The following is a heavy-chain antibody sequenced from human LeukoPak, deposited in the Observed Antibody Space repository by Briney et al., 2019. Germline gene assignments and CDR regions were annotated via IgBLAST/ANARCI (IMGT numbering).Heavy chain of an antibody. J-gene: IGHJ3*02. CDR1: GFTFDDYA. CDR3: AKDSLRFLEWTYDAFDI. D-gene: IGHD3-3*01. V-gene: IGHV3-9*01. Sequence: GGSLRLSCAASGFTFDDYAMPWVRQAPGKGLEWVSGISWNSGRIGYADSVKGRFTISRDNAKNSLYLQMNSLRAEDTALYYCAKDSLRFLEWTYDAFDIWGQGTMVTVSS. CDR2: ISWNSGRI.